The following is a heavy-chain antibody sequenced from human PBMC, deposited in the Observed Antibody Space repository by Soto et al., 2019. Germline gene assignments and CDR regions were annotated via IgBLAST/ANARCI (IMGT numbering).Heavy chain of an antibody. D-gene: IGHD1-7*01. V-gene: IGHV5-51*01. CDR3: ARLPYNWNYPDYYYYGMDV. Sequence: PGESLKISCKGSGYSFASYWIGWVRQMPGKGLEWMGIIYPTNSDTRYSPSFQGQVTISADKSINTAYLQWSSLKASDTAVYYCARLPYNWNYPDYYYYGMDVWGQGTSVTV. CDR2: IYPTNSDT. J-gene: IGHJ6*02. CDR1: GYSFASYW.